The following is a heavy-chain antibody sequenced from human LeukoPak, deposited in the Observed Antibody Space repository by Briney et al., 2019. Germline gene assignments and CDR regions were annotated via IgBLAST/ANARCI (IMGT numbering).Heavy chain of an antibody. D-gene: IGHD4-17*01. J-gene: IGHJ4*02. CDR3: ARGQGTVTTH. Sequence: PSETLSLTCAVSGGSFSGYYWTWIRQPPGEGLEWIGEINHSGSANYNPSLKSRVTIDTSKNQFSLKLSSVTAADTAVYYCARGQGTVTTHWGQGTLVTVSS. CDR2: INHSGSA. CDR1: GGSFSGYY. V-gene: IGHV4-34*01.